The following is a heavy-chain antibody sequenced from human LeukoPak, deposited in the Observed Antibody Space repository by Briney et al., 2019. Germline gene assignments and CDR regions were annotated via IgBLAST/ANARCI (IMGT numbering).Heavy chain of an antibody. CDR2: IYSGGST. V-gene: IGHV3-53*01. J-gene: IGHJ5*02. CDR3: ASEVTGRNAGWFDP. D-gene: IGHD3-10*01. Sequence: TGGSLRLSCAASGFTVSSNYMSWVRQAPGKGLEWVSVIYSGGSTYYADSVKGRFTISRDNSKNTLYPQMNSLRAEDTAVYYCASEVTGRNAGWFDPWGQGTLVTVSS. CDR1: GFTVSSNY.